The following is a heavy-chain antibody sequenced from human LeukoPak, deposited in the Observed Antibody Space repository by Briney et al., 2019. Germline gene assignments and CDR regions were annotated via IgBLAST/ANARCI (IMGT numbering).Heavy chain of an antibody. Sequence: GASVKVSCKASGYTFTSSYIHWVRQAPGQGLQWMGIINPSGGGTSYSQKFQGRVTMTRDTSTSTVYMELSSLRSEDTAVYYCARVRDGYNSRGAFDIWGQGTMVTVSS. D-gene: IGHD5-24*01. J-gene: IGHJ3*02. CDR3: ARVRDGYNSRGAFDI. V-gene: IGHV1-46*01. CDR2: INPSGGGT. CDR1: GYTFTSSY.